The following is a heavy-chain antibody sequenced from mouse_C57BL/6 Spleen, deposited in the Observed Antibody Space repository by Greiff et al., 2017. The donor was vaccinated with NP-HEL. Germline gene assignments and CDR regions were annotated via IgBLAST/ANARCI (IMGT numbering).Heavy chain of an antibody. CDR1: GFTFSSYG. Sequence: EVQGVESGGDLVKPGGSLKLSCAASGFTFSSYGMSWVRQTPDKRLEWVATISSGGSYTYYPDSGKGRFTISRNNAKNTLYRQMSSLKSEDTAMYYCARQEGLYDGYYLYYFDYWGQGTTLTVSS. CDR3: ARQEGLYDGYYLYYFDY. V-gene: IGHV5-6*01. D-gene: IGHD2-3*01. CDR2: ISSGGSYT. J-gene: IGHJ2*01.